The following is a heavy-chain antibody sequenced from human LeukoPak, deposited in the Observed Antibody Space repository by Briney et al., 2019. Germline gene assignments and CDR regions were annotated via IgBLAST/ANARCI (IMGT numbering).Heavy chain of an antibody. CDR2: INHSGST. CDR3: ARASPYYGSGGYYTYAFDI. D-gene: IGHD3-10*01. V-gene: IGHV4-34*01. CDR1: GGSFSGYY. J-gene: IGHJ3*02. Sequence: SETLSLTCAVYGGSFSGYYWSWIRQPPGKGLEWIGEINHSGSTNYNPSLKSRVTISVDTSKNQFSLKLSSVTAADTAVYYCARASPYYGSGGYYTYAFDIWGQGTMVTVSS.